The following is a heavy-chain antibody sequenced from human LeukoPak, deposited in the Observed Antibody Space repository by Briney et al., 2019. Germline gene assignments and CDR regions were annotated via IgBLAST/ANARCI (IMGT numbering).Heavy chain of an antibody. CDR2: IHYSGST. Sequence: SETLSLTCTVSGGSISNYYWSWIRQPPGKGLEWIGYIHYSGSTNYNPSLKSRVTISVDTSKNQFSLKLRSVTAADTAVYYCAREKMATITTRAWYFDPWGRGTLVTVSS. CDR3: AREKMATITTRAWYFDP. J-gene: IGHJ2*01. D-gene: IGHD5-24*01. CDR1: GGSISNYY. V-gene: IGHV4-59*01.